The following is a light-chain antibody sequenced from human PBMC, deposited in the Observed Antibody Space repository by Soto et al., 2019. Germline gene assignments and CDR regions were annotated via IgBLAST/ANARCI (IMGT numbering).Light chain of an antibody. CDR2: AAS. Sequence: DLQMTQSPSSLSASVGDRVTITCRSSHSISRYLNWYQQKPGKAPKLLIFAASSLQSGVPSRFSGSGSGTDFTLTISSLQPEDFATYYCQQSSSTPLTFGPGTKVDIK. CDR1: HSISRY. J-gene: IGKJ3*01. CDR3: QQSSSTPLT. V-gene: IGKV1-39*01.